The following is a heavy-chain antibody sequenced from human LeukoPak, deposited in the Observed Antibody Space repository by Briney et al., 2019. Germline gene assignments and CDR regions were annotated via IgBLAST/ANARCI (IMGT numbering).Heavy chain of an antibody. J-gene: IGHJ4*02. CDR3: ARGPSVAVHLDY. CDR1: GGSISTNNW. CDR2: IYHNGNT. Sequence: SGTLSLTCAVSGGSISTNNWWGWVRQPPGKGLEWIGEIYHNGNTNYNPSLKSRLTISVDKSKNQFSLNLSSVTAADTAVYYCARGPSVAVHLDYWGQGTLVTVPS. V-gene: IGHV4-4*02. D-gene: IGHD5-12*01.